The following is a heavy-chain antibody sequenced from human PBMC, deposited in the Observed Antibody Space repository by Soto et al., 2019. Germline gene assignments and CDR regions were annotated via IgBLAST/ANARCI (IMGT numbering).Heavy chain of an antibody. CDR1: GFTFSSYS. CDR3: ARDGARDCSSTSCYMGGYYYYYGMDV. CDR2: ISSSSSYI. D-gene: IGHD2-2*02. J-gene: IGHJ6*02. V-gene: IGHV3-21*01. Sequence: VGSLRLSCAASGFTFSSYSMNWVRQAPGKGLEWVSSISSSSSYIYYADSVKGRFTISRDNAKNSLYLQMNSLRAEDTAVYYCARDGARDCSSTSCYMGGYYYYYGMDVWGQGTTVTVSS.